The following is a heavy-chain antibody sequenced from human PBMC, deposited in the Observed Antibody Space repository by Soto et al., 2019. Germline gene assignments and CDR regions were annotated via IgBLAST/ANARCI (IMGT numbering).Heavy chain of an antibody. CDR1: GGSVSSSSAA. Sequence: SQTLSVTWDIPGGSVSSSSAAGIWSMQSPTIGLEWLGRTYYSSKWYNDYAVSVKSRITINPDTSKNQFSLQLNSVTPEDTAVYYCARGDIAVAGTSDWFDPWGQGTLVTVSS. D-gene: IGHD6-19*01. J-gene: IGHJ5*02. CDR2: TYYSSKWYN. V-gene: IGHV6-1*01. CDR3: ARGDIAVAGTSDWFDP.